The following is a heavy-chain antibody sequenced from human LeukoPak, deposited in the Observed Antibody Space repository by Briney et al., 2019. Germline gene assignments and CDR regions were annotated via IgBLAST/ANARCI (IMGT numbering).Heavy chain of an antibody. CDR1: GFTFSSYS. CDR3: ARGGYFDWLLPRWYYYYYGMDV. V-gene: IGHV3-21*01. Sequence: GGSLRLSCAASGFTFSSYSMNWVRQAPGKGLEWVSSISSSSSYIYYADSVKGRFTISRDNAKNSLYLQMNSLRAEDTAVYYCARGGYFDWLLPRWYYYYYGMDVWGQGTTVTVSS. J-gene: IGHJ6*02. CDR2: ISSSSSYI. D-gene: IGHD3-9*01.